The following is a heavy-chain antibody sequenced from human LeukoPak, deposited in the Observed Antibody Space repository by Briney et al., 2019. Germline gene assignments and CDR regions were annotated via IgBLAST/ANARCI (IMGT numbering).Heavy chain of an antibody. J-gene: IGHJ4*02. D-gene: IGHD4-23*01. CDR1: GYTFTGYY. V-gene: IGHV1-2*02. CDR2: INPNSGGT. Sequence: ASVKVSCKASGYTFTGYYMHWVRQAPGQGLEWMGWINPNSGGTNYAQKFQGRFTISRDNSKNTLYLQMNSLRAEDTAIYYCAKDRDFGGYFDYWGQGTLVTVSS. CDR3: AKDRDFGGYFDY.